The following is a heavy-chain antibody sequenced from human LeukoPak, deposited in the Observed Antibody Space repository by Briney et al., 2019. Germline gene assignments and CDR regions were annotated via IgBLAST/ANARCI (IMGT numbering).Heavy chain of an antibody. CDR2: IYTSGST. D-gene: IGHD6-19*01. V-gene: IGHV4-61*02. CDR3: ASDSSGWYKSFDY. Sequence: SETLSLTCTVSGGSISSGSYYWSWIRQPAGKGLEWIGRIYTSGSTNYNPSLKSRVTISVDTSKNQFSLRLSSVTAADTAVYYCASDSSGWYKSFDYWGQGTLVTVSS. J-gene: IGHJ4*02. CDR1: GGSISSGSYY.